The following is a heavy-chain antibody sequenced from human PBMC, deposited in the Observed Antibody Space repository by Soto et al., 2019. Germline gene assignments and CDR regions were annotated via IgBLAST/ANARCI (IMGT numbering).Heavy chain of an antibody. Sequence: EVHLLESGGDLVQPGGSLRLSCAASGFSFRSYAMGWVRQAPGKGLNWVSSISAGGDGTYYADSVKGRFTISRDTSKNTVYLQMTSLRADDTAVYYCADGGRYPYYWGPGTLVTVSS. CDR2: ISAGGDGT. CDR3: ADGGRYPYY. CDR1: GFSFRSYA. J-gene: IGHJ4*02. V-gene: IGHV3-23*01. D-gene: IGHD1-26*01.